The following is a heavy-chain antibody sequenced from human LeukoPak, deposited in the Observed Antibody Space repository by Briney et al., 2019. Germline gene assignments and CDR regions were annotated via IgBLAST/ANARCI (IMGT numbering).Heavy chain of an antibody. CDR2: FDPEDGET. CDR1: GYTLTQLS. V-gene: IGHV1-24*01. Sequence: ASVKVSCKVSGYTLTQLSMHWVRQAPGKGLEWRGGFDPEDGETIYAQKFQGRVTMTEGTSTDTAYMELSSLRSEDTAVYYCATGGTYRIVGATGWFDPWGQGTLVTVSS. J-gene: IGHJ5*02. D-gene: IGHD1-26*01. CDR3: ATGGTYRIVGATGWFDP.